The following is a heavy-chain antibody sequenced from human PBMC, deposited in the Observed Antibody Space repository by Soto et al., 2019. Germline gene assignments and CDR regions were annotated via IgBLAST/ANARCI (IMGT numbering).Heavy chain of an antibody. CDR2: ISSSSSYM. CDR3: CPIAARLSLYFDY. V-gene: IGHV3-21*01. Sequence: EVQLVESGGGLVKPGGSLRLSCAASGFTFSSYSMNWVRQAPGKGLEWVSSISSSSSYMYYADSVKGRFTISRDNAKNSLYLQMNSLRAEETAVYYCCPIAARLSLYFDYWGQGTLVTVSS. CDR1: GFTFSSYS. D-gene: IGHD6-6*01. J-gene: IGHJ4*02.